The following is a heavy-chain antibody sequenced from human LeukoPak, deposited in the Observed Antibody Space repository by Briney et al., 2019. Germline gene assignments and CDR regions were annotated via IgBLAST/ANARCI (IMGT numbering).Heavy chain of an antibody. CDR3: ARDSGGYYDSTGLWGDI. CDR1: GFTFTTYW. D-gene: IGHD3-22*01. J-gene: IGHJ3*02. V-gene: IGHV3-7*01. Sequence: GGSLRLSCAASGFTFTTYWMSWVRQAPGKGLEWVANIKQDGGEIYYVDSVKGRFTISRDNAKNSLYLQMNSLRAEDTAVYYCARDSGGYYDSTGLWGDIWGQGTMVTVSS. CDR2: IKQDGGEI.